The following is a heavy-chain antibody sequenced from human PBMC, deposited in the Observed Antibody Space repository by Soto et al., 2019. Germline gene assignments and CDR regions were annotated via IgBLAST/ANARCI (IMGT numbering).Heavy chain of an antibody. CDR3: AREVRYSGWFED. CDR1: GGSISSYY. Sequence: PSETLSLTCTVSGGSISSYYWSWVRQAPGKGLEWIAYISYSGSTNYNPSLKSRVTISADTSKNQFSLELRSVTAADTAVYYCAREVRYSGWFEDWGQGTLVTVSS. CDR2: ISYSGST. V-gene: IGHV4-59*01. J-gene: IGHJ4*02. D-gene: IGHD6-19*01.